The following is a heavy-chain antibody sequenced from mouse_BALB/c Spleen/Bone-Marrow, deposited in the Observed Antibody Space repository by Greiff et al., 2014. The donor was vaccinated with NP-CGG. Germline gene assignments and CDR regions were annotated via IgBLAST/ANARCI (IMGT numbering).Heavy chain of an antibody. J-gene: IGHJ3*01. CDR2: IDPENGDT. CDR3: TLYRFPPPVFAY. V-gene: IGHV14-4*02. CDR1: GFNIKDYY. D-gene: IGHD2-14*01. Sequence: EVQLQQSGAELVRSGASVKLSCTASGFNIKDYYMHWVKQRPEQGLEWIGWIDPENGDTEYAPKFQGKATMTADTSSNTAYLQLSSLTSEDTAVYYCTLYRFPPPVFAYWGQGTLVTVSA.